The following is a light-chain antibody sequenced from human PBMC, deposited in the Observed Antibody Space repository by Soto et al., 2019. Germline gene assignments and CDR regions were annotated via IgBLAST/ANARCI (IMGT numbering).Light chain of an antibody. J-gene: IGKJ2*01. CDR1: QSVSNSY. CDR2: DAS. V-gene: IGKV3-20*01. CDR3: PQYSRFPQT. Sequence: EIVLPQFPGTMSMSPGDRVTISCRARQSVSNSYLAWYQQKPGQDPRLVIFDASRRPTGIPDRFSGSRSGTDFTLTISRLEHEDFAVYYSPQYSRFPQTFGQGTKLDLK.